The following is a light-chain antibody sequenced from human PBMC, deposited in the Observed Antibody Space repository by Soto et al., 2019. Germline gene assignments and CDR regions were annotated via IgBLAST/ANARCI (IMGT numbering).Light chain of an antibody. CDR3: CSDTHSIPVV. J-gene: IGLJ3*02. Sequence: QSALTQPASVSASPGQSITISCNGTSSDIGAYKSVSWYQQHPGKAPKLIVYEVTYRPAGVSDRFSGSKSGNTASLTISGLQAEDEADYYCCSDTHSIPVVFGGGTKLTVL. CDR2: EVT. CDR1: SSDIGAYKS. V-gene: IGLV2-14*01.